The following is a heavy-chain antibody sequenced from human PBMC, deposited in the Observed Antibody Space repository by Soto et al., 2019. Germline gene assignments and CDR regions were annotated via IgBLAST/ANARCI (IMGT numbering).Heavy chain of an antibody. J-gene: IGHJ4*02. V-gene: IGHV3-30*18. CDR1: GFTFNTYG. D-gene: IGHD1-7*01. CDR2: ISNDGSNK. CDR3: ANWNYPQED. Sequence: QVQLVESGGGVVQPGKSLRLSCAASGFTFNTYGMHWVRQAPGKGPEWVAVISNDGSNKYYADSVKGRFTISRDNSKNTLYLQMNSLRAEDTAVYYCANWNYPQEDWGQGTLVTVSS.